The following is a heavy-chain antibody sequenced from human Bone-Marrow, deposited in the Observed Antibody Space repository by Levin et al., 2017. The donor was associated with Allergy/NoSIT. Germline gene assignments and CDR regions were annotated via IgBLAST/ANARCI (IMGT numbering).Heavy chain of an antibody. CDR2: ISYDGSNK. J-gene: IGHJ4*02. V-gene: IGHV3-30-3*01. CDR3: ARAHLSGSYYNPNYFDY. D-gene: IGHD3-10*01. CDR1: GFTFSSYA. Sequence: GGSLRLSCAASGFTFSSYAMHWVRQAPGKGLEWVAVISYDGSNKYYADSVKGRFTISRDNSKNTLYLQMNSLRAEDTAVYYCARAHLSGSYYNPNYFDYWGQGTLVTVSS.